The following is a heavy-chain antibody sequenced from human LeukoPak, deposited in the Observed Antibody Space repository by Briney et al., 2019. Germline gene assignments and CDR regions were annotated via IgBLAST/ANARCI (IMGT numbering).Heavy chain of an antibody. D-gene: IGHD3-3*01. CDR1: GGSFSGYY. CDR3: ARGRVRSFGVVIPFFDY. V-gene: IGHV4-34*01. Sequence: SETLSLTCAVYGGSFSGYYWSWIRQPPGKGLEWIREINHSGSTNYNPSLKSRVTISVDTSKNQFSLKLSSVTAADTAVYYCARGRVRSFGVVIPFFDYWGQGTLVTVSS. CDR2: INHSGST. J-gene: IGHJ4*02.